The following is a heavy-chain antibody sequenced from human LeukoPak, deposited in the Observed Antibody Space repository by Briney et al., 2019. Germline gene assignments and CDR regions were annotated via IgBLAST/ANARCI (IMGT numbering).Heavy chain of an antibody. CDR1: GGSISSGDYY. CDR3: AGYTSGSSGRDAFDI. D-gene: IGHD3-22*01. V-gene: IGHV4-30-4*01. J-gene: IGHJ3*02. Sequence: SETLSLTCTVSGGSISSGDYYWSWIRQPPGKGLEWIGYLYYSGSTYYNPSLKRRVTISVDTSKNQFSLKLSSVTAADTAVYYCAGYTSGSSGRDAFDIWGQGTMVTVSS. CDR2: LYYSGST.